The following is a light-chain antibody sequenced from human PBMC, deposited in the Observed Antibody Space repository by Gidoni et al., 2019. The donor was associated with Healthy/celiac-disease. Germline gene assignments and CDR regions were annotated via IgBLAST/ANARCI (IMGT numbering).Light chain of an antibody. V-gene: IGLV1-40*01. CDR1: SSTIGAGYD. Sequence: QSVLTQPPSVSGAPGQRVTISCTGSSSTIGAGYDVHWYQQLPGTAPKLHIYGTSHRPAGVPDRFSGSKSGTSASLAITGLQAEDEADYYCQSYDSSLSGSVVFGGGTKLTVL. CDR2: GTS. J-gene: IGLJ2*01. CDR3: QSYDSSLSGSVV.